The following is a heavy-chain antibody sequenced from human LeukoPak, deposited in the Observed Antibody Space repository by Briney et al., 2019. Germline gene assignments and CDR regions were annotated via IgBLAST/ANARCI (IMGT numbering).Heavy chain of an antibody. CDR1: GGTISNYY. D-gene: IGHD1-26*01. Sequence: SETLSLTCTVSGGTISNYYWSWIRQPPGKGLEWIGCMHSSGSTSYNLSLKSRLTMSIDTSKNQLSLKMRSVTTADTDVYYCARDIRIVGATLYFDYWGQGTLVTVSS. CDR2: MHSSGST. J-gene: IGHJ4*02. CDR3: ARDIRIVGATLYFDY. V-gene: IGHV4-59*01.